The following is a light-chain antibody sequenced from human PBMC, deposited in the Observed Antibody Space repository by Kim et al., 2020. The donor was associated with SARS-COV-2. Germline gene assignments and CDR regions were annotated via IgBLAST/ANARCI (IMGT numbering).Light chain of an antibody. CDR3: NSRDSSGNHLV. J-gene: IGLJ3*02. CDR1: GLSTYY. Sequence: SSELTQDPAVSVALGQTVRITCQGDGLSTYYASWYQQKPGQAPILVIYGKNNRPSGIPDRLSASTSGNTGSLTITGAQAEDEADYYCNSRDSSGNHLVFGGGTQLTVL. CDR2: GKN. V-gene: IGLV3-19*01.